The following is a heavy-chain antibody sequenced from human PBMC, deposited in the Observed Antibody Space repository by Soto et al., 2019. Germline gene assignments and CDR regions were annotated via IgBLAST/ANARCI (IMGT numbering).Heavy chain of an antibody. CDR3: ALSTGMETYYYYYGMDV. CDR1: GFTFSDYY. Sequence: GGSLRLSCAASGFTFSDYYMSWFRQAPGKWLEWVSYISSSGSTIYYADSVKGRFTISRDNAKNSLYQQMNGLRAEDTAVYYWALSTGMETYYYYYGMDVWGQGXTVTVYS. J-gene: IGHJ6*02. V-gene: IGHV3-11*01. CDR2: ISSSGSTI. D-gene: IGHD5-18*01.